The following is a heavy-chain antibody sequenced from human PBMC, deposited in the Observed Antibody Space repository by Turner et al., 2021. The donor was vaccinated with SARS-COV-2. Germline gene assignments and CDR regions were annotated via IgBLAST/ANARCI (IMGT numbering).Heavy chain of an antibody. CDR2: RDQDNSEQ. CDR3: ASGSGWLIDY. D-gene: IGHD6-13*01. J-gene: IGHJ4*02. CDR1: EFTFSTYW. V-gene: IGHV3-7*01. Sequence: EVQLVESGGRLVQPGESLRLSCVASEFTFSTYWMNWVRQAPGKAPEWVANRDQDNSEQNYVDSVRGRFTISRDNAKNSLYLQMNSLRAVDTAVYYCASGSGWLIDYWGQGTLVTVSS.